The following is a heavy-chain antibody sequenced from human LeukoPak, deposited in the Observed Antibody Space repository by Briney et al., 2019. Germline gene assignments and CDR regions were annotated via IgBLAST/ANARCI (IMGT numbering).Heavy chain of an antibody. Sequence: GASVKVSCKASGYTFTGYYMHWVRQAPGQGLEWMGWIGTYNGNTDYPQKVQGRVTMTTDTSTSTAYMELRSLRSDDTAVYYCARGDFGSVGFTSWFDPWGQGTLVTVSS. CDR2: IGTYNGNT. CDR3: ARGDFGSVGFTSWFDP. V-gene: IGHV1-18*04. CDR1: GYTFTGYY. D-gene: IGHD1-26*01. J-gene: IGHJ5*02.